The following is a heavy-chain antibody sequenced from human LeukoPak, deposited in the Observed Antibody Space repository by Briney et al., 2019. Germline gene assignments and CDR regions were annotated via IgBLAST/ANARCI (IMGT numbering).Heavy chain of an antibody. CDR2: ISDDGSRT. Sequence: GGSLRLSCAASGXTFNIYAMHWVPQAPGKGREWVAFISDDGSRTYYSNSVKGRFTISRDYSRKTLFVQMNSLRPEDTAMYYCARGTGSGSFLIDYWGQGTVVTVSS. CDR3: ARGTGSGSFLIDY. J-gene: IGHJ4*02. V-gene: IGHV3-30-3*01. D-gene: IGHD3-10*01. CDR1: GXTFNIYA.